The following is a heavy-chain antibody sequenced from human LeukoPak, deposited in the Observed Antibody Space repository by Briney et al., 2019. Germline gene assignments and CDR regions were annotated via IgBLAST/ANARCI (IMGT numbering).Heavy chain of an antibody. CDR2: FDPEDGET. D-gene: IGHD6-13*01. CDR3: ATVTAAAGLYNWFDP. V-gene: IGHV1-24*01. Sequence: RASVKVSCKVSGYTLTELSMHWVRQAPGKGLEGMGGFDPEDGETIYAQKFQGRVTMTEDTSTDTAYMELSSLRSEDTAVYYCATVTAAAGLYNWFDPWGQGTLVTVSS. J-gene: IGHJ5*02. CDR1: GYTLTELS.